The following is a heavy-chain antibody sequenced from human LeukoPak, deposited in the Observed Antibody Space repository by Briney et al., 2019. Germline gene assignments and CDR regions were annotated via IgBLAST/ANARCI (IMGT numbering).Heavy chain of an antibody. J-gene: IGHJ4*02. V-gene: IGHV1-69*01. CDR2: IIPIFGTA. CDR3: ARDVLTGYYNDYYFDY. CDR1: GGTFSSYA. D-gene: IGHD3-9*01. Sequence: SVKVSCKASGGTFSSYAISWVRQAPGQGLEWMGGIIPIFGTANYAQTFQGRVTITADESTSTAYMELSSLRSEDTAVYYCARDVLTGYYNDYYFDYWGQGTLVTVSS.